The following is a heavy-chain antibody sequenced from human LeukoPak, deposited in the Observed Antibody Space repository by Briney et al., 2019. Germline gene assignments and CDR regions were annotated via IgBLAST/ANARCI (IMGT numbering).Heavy chain of an antibody. J-gene: IGHJ6*02. CDR3: ARDRSGSAYYYYGMDV. CDR1: GFTFSDYY. CDR2: ISSSGSTI. V-gene: IGHV3-11*04. D-gene: IGHD6-19*01. Sequence: GGSLRLSCAASGFTFSDYYMSWIRQAPGKGLEWVSYISSSGSTIYYADSVKGRFTISRDNAKNSLYLQINSLRAEDTAVYYCARDRSGSAYYYYGMDVWGQGTTVTVSS.